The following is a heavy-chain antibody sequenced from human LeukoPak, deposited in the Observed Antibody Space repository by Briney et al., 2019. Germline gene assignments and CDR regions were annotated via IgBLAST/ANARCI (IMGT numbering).Heavy chain of an antibody. CDR3: ARGLGGYSYGITNNWFDP. CDR2: IYYSGST. D-gene: IGHD5-18*01. V-gene: IGHV4-59*01. J-gene: IGHJ5*02. CDR1: GGSFSGYY. Sequence: PSETLSLTCAVYGGSFSGYYWSWIRQPPGKGLEWIGYIYYSGSTNYNPSLKSRVTISVDTSKNQFSLKLSSVTAADTAVYYCARGLGGYSYGITNNWFDPWGQGTLVTVSS.